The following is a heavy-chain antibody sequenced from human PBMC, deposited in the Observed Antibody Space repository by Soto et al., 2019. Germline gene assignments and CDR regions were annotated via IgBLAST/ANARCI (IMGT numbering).Heavy chain of an antibody. CDR3: ARDAQGVCLHY. D-gene: IGHD2-8*01. J-gene: IGHJ4*02. Sequence: QVQLVQSGAEVKKPGASVKVSCKASGYTFTSYGISWVRQAPGQGLEWMGWISAYNGNTNYAQKLQGRVTMTRDTATSTAYMERRSLGCDDTAVYCCARDAQGVCLHYWGQGTLVTVSS. V-gene: IGHV1-18*01. CDR2: ISAYNGNT. CDR1: GYTFTSYG.